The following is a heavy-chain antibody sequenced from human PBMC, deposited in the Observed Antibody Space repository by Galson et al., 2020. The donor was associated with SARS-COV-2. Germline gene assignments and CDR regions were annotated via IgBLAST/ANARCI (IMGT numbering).Heavy chain of an antibody. CDR3: ARDGLKEGQVYSPGYY. D-gene: IGHD5-18*01. Sequence: TGGSLRLSCAASGFTFTSYAMHWVRQAPGKGLEWVAVMSYHGNNKYYADSVKGRFTISRDISENTLYPQMNSLTVEDTAVYYCARDGLKEGQVYSPGYYWGQGTLVTVSS. CDR1: GFTFTSYA. J-gene: IGHJ4*02. CDR2: MSYHGNNK. V-gene: IGHV3-30-3*01.